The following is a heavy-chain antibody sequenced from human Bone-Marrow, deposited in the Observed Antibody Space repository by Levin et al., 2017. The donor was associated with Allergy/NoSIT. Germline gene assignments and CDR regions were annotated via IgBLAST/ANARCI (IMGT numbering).Heavy chain of an antibody. CDR3: AKTRDTGMPITDVLYYYYVLDV. CDR2: VSYDGNYK. V-gene: IGHV3-30*18. J-gene: IGHJ6*02. D-gene: IGHD5-18*01. Sequence: QAGGSLRLSCAASGYTFSNYGMHWVRQAPGKGLEWVAVVSYDGNYKYYADSVKGRFTISRDNSKNTLDLHMNMLRAEDTAVYYCAKTRDTGMPITDVLYYYYVLDVWGQGTSVTVSS. CDR1: GYTFSNYG.